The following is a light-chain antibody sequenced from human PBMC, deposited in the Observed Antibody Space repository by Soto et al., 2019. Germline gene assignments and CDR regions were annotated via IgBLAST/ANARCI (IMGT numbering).Light chain of an antibody. CDR2: EVS. Sequence: QSALTQPASVSGSPGQSITISCTGTSSDVGSYNYVSWYQQHPGKAPKLMIYEVSDRPSGISSRFSGSKSGNTASLTISGLQTEDEADYYCSSTSSSTLFGTGTKVTVL. CDR1: SSDVGSYNY. CDR3: SSTSSSTL. J-gene: IGLJ1*01. V-gene: IGLV2-14*01.